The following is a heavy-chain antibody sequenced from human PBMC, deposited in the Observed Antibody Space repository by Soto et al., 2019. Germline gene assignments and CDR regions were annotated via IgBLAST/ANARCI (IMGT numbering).Heavy chain of an antibody. CDR3: ARDEGCGGGSCYSIWRY. D-gene: IGHD2-15*01. CDR2: IKEDGSEK. CDR1: GFSFGSYW. V-gene: IGHV3-7*01. J-gene: IGHJ4*02. Sequence: EVQLVESGGGLVQPGGSLRLSCAASGFSFGSYWISWVRQAPGKGLEWVANIKEDGSEKYYVDSVKGRFTISRDNAKNSLYLQRNSLRAEDTAVYYCARDEGCGGGSCYSIWRYWGQGTLVTVPP.